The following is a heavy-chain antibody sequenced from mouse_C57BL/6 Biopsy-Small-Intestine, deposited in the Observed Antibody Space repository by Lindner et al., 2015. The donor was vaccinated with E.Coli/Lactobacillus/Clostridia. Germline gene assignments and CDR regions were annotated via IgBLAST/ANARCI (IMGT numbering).Heavy chain of an antibody. CDR3: ARSGGPDYFDY. Sequence: VQLQESGAELVRPGTSVKMSCKASGYTFTNYWIGWAKQRPGHGLEWIGDIYPGGGYTNYNEKFKGKATLTADKSSSTAYMQFSSLTSEDSAIYYCARSGGPDYFDYWDQGTTLTVSS. CDR2: IYPGGGYT. J-gene: IGHJ2*01. V-gene: IGHV1-63*01. CDR1: GYTFTNYW. D-gene: IGHD3-2*02.